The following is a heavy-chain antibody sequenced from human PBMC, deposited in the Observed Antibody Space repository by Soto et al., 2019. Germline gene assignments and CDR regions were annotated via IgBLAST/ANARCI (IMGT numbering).Heavy chain of an antibody. Sequence: GASVKVSCKASGYTFTGYYMHWVRQAPGQGLEWMGWINPFDGSRMFAQAFQGRVTMTRDTSTSTVYMELSSLRSGDTAVYYCSRVDPGETSPFDHWGQGTLVTVSS. CDR1: GYTFTGYY. D-gene: IGHD3-10*01. V-gene: IGHV1-46*03. CDR3: SRVDPGETSPFDH. CDR2: INPFDGSR. J-gene: IGHJ4*02.